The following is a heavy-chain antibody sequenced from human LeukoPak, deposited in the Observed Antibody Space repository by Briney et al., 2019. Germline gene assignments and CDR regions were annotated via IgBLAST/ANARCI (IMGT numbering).Heavy chain of an antibody. CDR2: IYYSGNT. D-gene: IGHD3-3*01. CDR1: GGSVSSGSYY. CDR3: ARAGYDFPLF. V-gene: IGHV4-31*03. Sequence: SETLSLTCTVSGGSVSSGSYYWSWIRQPPGKGLEWIGHIYYSGNTYYNPSLKSRVTISVDTSKNQFSLKLRSVTAADTAVYFCARAGYDFPLFWGQGTLVTVSS. J-gene: IGHJ4*02.